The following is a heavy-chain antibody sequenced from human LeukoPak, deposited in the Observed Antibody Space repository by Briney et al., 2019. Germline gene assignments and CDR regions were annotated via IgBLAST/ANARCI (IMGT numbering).Heavy chain of an antibody. CDR3: ARDEVVVAAIIDY. CDR1: GFTFSSYS. CDR2: ISSSSSTI. J-gene: IGHJ4*02. V-gene: IGHV3-48*01. D-gene: IGHD2-15*01. Sequence: GGSLRLSCAASGFTFSSYSMNWVRQAPGKGLEWVSYISSSSSTIYYADSVKGRFTISRDNAKNSLYLQMSSLRAEDTAVYYCARDEVVVAAIIDYWGQGTLVTVSS.